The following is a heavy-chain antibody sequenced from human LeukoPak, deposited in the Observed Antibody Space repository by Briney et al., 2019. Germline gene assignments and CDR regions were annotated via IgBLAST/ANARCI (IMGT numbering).Heavy chain of an antibody. CDR2: IYYSGKT. D-gene: IGHD3-22*01. CDR1: GGSISSGSYN. CDR3: ARHRSTNDSSGYSPLYYFDY. J-gene: IGHJ4*02. Sequence: PSETLSLTCTVSGGSISSGSYNWGWIREPPGKGLGWIGSIYYSGKTYYNPSLKSRVSISLDTSKNRFSLKLSSVAAADTAVYYCARHRSTNDSSGYSPLYYFDYWGQGTLVTVSS. V-gene: IGHV4-39*01.